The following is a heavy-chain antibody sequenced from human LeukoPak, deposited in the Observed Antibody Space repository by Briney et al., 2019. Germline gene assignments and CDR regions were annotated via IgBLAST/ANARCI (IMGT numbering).Heavy chain of an antibody. J-gene: IGHJ3*02. CDR1: GGSISSSSYY. CDR2: IYYSGST. D-gene: IGHD2-2*01. CDR3: AREHLAYYALPAFDI. Sequence: PSETLSLTCTVSGGSISSSSYYWGWIRQPPGKGLEWIGSIYYSGSTYYNPSLKSRVTISVDTSKNQFSLKLSSVTAADTAVYYCAREHLAYYALPAFDIWGQGTMVTVSS. V-gene: IGHV4-39*07.